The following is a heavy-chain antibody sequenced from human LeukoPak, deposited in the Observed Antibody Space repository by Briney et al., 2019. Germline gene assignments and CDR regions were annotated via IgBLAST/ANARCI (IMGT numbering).Heavy chain of an antibody. J-gene: IGHJ4*02. CDR3: AKDLGSGWL. V-gene: IGHV3-30*18. CDR2: ISYDGSNK. D-gene: IGHD6-19*01. CDR1: GFTFSSYG. Sequence: PGGSLRLSCAASGFTFSSYGMHWVRQAPGKGLEWVAVISYDGSNKYYADSVKGRFTISRDNSKNTLYLQMNSLRAEDTAVYYCAKDLGSGWLWGQGTLVTVSS.